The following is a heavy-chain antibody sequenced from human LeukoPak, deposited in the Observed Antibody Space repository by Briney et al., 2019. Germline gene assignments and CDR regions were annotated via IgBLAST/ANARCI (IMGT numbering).Heavy chain of an antibody. Sequence: RPSETLSLTCTVSGGSISNKYWSWIRQPAGKGLEWIGRISSSGSTNYNPSLKSRVTISVDTSKNQFSLKLSSVTAADTAVYFCARGPYSYDSSGAFDIWGQGTMVTVSS. CDR2: ISSSGST. V-gene: IGHV4-4*07. CDR1: GGSISNKY. J-gene: IGHJ3*02. D-gene: IGHD3-22*01. CDR3: ARGPYSYDSSGAFDI.